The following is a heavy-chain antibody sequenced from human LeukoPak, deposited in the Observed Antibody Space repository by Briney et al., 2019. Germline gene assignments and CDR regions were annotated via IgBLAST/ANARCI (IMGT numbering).Heavy chain of an antibody. CDR3: ARDYRATVVTAGPDY. D-gene: IGHD4-23*01. CDR2: IYSGGST. Sequence: PGGSLRLSCAASGFTVSSNYMSWVRQAPGKGLEWVSVIYSGGSTYYADSVEGRFTISRDNSKNMLYLQMNSLRVEDTALYYCARDYRATVVTAGPDYWGQGTLVTVSS. J-gene: IGHJ4*02. CDR1: GFTVSSNY. V-gene: IGHV3-53*05.